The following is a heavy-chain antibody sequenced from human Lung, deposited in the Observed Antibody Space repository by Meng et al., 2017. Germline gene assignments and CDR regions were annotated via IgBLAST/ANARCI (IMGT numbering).Heavy chain of an antibody. V-gene: IGHV4-30-4*01. CDR2: IYNSGST. Sequence: QAQLPGAGPGLVKPSQTLSLTCSVSGGSSSSSNSNCGGIRQPPGKGLEWSGHIYNSGSTYYNPSLKSRITISVDTSKNQFSLKLSSVTAADTAVYYCARGQKGYFDLWGRGTLVTVSS. CDR3: ARGQKGYFDL. CDR1: GGSSSSSNSN. J-gene: IGHJ2*01.